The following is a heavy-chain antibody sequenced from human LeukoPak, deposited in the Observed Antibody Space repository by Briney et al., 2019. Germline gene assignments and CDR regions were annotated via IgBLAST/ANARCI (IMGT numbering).Heavy chain of an antibody. Sequence: GGSLRLSCAASGFTFSSYAMHWVRQAPGKGLEWVAVISYDGSNKYYADSVKGRFTISRDNSKNTLNLQMNSLRAEDTAVYYCAREGVVGALTNWFDPWGQGTLVTVSS. CDR1: GFTFSSYA. V-gene: IGHV3-30-3*01. CDR2: ISYDGSNK. D-gene: IGHD1-26*01. CDR3: AREGVVGALTNWFDP. J-gene: IGHJ5*02.